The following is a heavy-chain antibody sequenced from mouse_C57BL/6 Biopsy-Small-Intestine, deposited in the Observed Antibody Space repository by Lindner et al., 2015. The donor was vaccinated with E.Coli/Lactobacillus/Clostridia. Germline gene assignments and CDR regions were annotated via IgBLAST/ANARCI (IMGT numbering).Heavy chain of an antibody. V-gene: IGHV14-4*01. Sequence: VQLQESGAELVRPGASVKLSCTASGFNIKDDYMHWVKQRPEQGLEWIGWIDPENGDTEYASKFQGKATITADTSSNTAYLQLSSLTSEDTAVYYCTPYYYGSSRYFDYWGQGTTLTVSS. J-gene: IGHJ2*01. CDR2: IDPENGDT. CDR3: TPYYYGSSRYFDY. CDR1: GFNIKDDY. D-gene: IGHD1-1*01.